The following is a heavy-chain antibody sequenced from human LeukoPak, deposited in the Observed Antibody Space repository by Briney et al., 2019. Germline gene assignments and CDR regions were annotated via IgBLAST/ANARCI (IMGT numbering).Heavy chain of an antibody. V-gene: IGHV4-34*01. J-gene: IGHJ4*02. CDR3: ARDDGSGSYYNPGGFDY. Sequence: PSETLSLTCAVYGGSFSGYYWSWIRQPPGKGLEWIGEINHSGSTNYNPSLKSRVTISVDTSKNQFSLKLSSVTAADTAVYYCARDDGSGSYYNPGGFDYWGQGTLVTVSS. CDR2: INHSGST. D-gene: IGHD3-10*01. CDR1: GGSFSGYY.